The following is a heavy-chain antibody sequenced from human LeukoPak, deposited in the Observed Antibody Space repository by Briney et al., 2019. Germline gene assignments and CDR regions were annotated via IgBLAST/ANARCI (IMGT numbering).Heavy chain of an antibody. V-gene: IGHV1-18*01. Sequence: GASVKVSCKASGYSFTSYGISWVRQAPGQGLEWMAWISAYNGNTNYAQRLQGRVTMTTDTSTSTAYMEMRSLTSDDTAVYYCARVPSGGPFDYWGQGTLVTVSS. CDR3: ARVPSGGPFDY. CDR2: ISAYNGNT. J-gene: IGHJ4*02. D-gene: IGHD2-15*01. CDR1: GYSFTSYG.